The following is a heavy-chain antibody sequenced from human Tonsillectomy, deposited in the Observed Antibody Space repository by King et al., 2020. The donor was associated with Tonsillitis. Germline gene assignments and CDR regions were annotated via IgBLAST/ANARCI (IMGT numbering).Heavy chain of an antibody. CDR2: ISSSSIYT. J-gene: IGHJ4*02. Sequence: QLVQSGGGLVKPGGSLRLSCAASGFTFSDYYMSWIRQAPGKGVEGVSYISSSSIYTNYAVSVKGRFTISRDNAKNSLDLQMNSLRAEEPAVYYCARDLHYDILTGELDYWGQGTLVTVSS. V-gene: IGHV3-11*05. D-gene: IGHD3-9*01. CDR1: GFTFSDYY. CDR3: ARDLHYDILTGELDY.